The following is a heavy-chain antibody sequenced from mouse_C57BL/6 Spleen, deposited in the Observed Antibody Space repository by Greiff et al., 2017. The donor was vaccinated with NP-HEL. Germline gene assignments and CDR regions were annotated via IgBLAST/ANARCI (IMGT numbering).Heavy chain of an antibody. V-gene: IGHV1-53*01. D-gene: IGHD1-1*01. CDR1: GYTFTSYW. CDR3: AISPCYYGGSSFDD. Sequence: QVQLQQPGTELVKPGASVKLSCKASGYTFTSYWMHWVKQRPGQGLEWIGNINPSNGGTNYNEKFKSQATLTVDKSSSTAYMQLSSLTSEDSAVYYCAISPCYYGGSSFDDWGHGTTLTVYS. CDR2: INPSNGGT. J-gene: IGHJ2*01.